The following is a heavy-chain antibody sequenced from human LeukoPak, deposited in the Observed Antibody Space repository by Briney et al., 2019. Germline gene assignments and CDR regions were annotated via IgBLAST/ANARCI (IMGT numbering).Heavy chain of an antibody. V-gene: IGHV5-51*01. D-gene: IGHD6-19*01. J-gene: IGHJ4*02. Sequence: GESLKISCKGSGYSFTCYWIGWVRQMPGKGLDWMGIIYPGDSDTRYSPSFQGQVTISADKSISTAYLQWSSLKASDTAMYYCARSASFSGWYYFDYWGQGTLVTVSS. CDR1: GYSFTCYW. CDR2: IYPGDSDT. CDR3: ARSASFSGWYYFDY.